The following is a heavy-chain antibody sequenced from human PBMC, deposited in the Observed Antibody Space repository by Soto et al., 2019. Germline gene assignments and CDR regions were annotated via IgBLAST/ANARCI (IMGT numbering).Heavy chain of an antibody. CDR3: AASCVGCGGFNYYGMDV. V-gene: IGHV4-31*03. CDR2: IYYSGST. Sequence: SETLSLTGTVSGGSISSGGYYWTWIRQHPGNGLEWIGYIYYSGSTCYNPSLKSRVTISVDTSKNQFSLKLSSVTAADTAVYYCAASCVGCGGFNYYGMDVWGDGTTVTVSS. CDR1: GGSISSGGYY. J-gene: IGHJ6*02. D-gene: IGHD2-21*01.